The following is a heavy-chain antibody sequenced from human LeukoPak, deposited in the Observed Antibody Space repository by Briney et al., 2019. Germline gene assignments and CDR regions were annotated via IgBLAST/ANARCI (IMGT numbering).Heavy chain of an antibody. D-gene: IGHD2-15*01. CDR2: TYYRSKWYN. V-gene: IGHV6-1*01. J-gene: IGHJ5*02. CDR3: ARVYCSGGSCSNWFDP. CDR1: GDSVTSNSAY. Sequence: SQTLSLTCTISGDSVTSNSAYWSWISQPPSKGLEWLGSTYYRSKWYNDDALSVTSRITINPDTSKNQFSLQLNSVTPEDTAVYSCARVYCSGGSCSNWFDPWGQGTLVTVPS.